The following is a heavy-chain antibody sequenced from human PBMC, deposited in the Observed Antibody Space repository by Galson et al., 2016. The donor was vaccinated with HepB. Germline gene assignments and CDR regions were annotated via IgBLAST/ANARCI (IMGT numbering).Heavy chain of an antibody. D-gene: IGHD6-19*01. Sequence: SLRLSCAASGFSFRTYSMSWVRQAPGKGLEWVAYISSSSRYTNQADSVKGRFTISRDNAKKSLYLQMNSLRAEDTAVYYCARVSVAEYYYYYMDVWGKGTPVTVSS. CDR2: ISSSSRYT. CDR3: ARVSVAEYYYYYMDV. J-gene: IGHJ6*03. V-gene: IGHV3-21*05. CDR1: GFSFRTYS.